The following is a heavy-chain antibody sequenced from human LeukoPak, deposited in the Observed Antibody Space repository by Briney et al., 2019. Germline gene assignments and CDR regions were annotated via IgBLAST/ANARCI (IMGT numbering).Heavy chain of an antibody. CDR3: ARHVGSEEANY. Sequence: SETLSLTCTVSGGSISSYYWSWIRQPPGKGLEWIGYIYYSGSTNYNPSLKSRVTISVDTPKNQFSLKLSSVTAADTAVYYCARHVGSEEANYWGQGTLVTVSS. V-gene: IGHV4-59*08. CDR2: IYYSGST. J-gene: IGHJ4*02. D-gene: IGHD2-15*01. CDR1: GGSISSYY.